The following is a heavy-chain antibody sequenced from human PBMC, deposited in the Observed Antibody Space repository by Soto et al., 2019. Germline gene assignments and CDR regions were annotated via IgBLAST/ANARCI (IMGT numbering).Heavy chain of an antibody. V-gene: IGHV3-23*01. CDR1: GFTFSSYA. Sequence: GGSLRLSCAASGFTFSSYAMSWVRQAPGKGLEWVSAISGSGGSTYYADSVKGRFTISRDNSKNTLYLQMNSLRAEDKAVYYCASRAIAVAGTSYYYGMDVWGQGTTVTVSS. CDR3: ASRAIAVAGTSYYYGMDV. J-gene: IGHJ6*02. D-gene: IGHD6-19*01. CDR2: ISGSGGST.